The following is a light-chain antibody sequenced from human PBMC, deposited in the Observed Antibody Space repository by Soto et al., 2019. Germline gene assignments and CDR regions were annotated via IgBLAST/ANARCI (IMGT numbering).Light chain of an antibody. Sequence: EIVMTQSPATLSVSPGERATLSCRAGQSVSSNLAWYQQKPGQAPRLPVYGASTRATGIPARFSGSGSGTEFTLTISSLQSEDFAVYYCQQYNNWPRTFGQGTRWIS. CDR3: QQYNNWPRT. J-gene: IGKJ1*01. V-gene: IGKV3-15*01. CDR2: GAS. CDR1: QSVSSN.